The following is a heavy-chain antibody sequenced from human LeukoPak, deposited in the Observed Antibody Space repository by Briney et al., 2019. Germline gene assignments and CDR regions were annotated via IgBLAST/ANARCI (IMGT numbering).Heavy chain of an antibody. CDR2: IYYSGST. D-gene: IGHD3-10*01. CDR1: GGSISSYY. Sequence: SETLSPTCTVSGGSISSYYWSWIRQPPGKGLEWIGYIYYSGSTNYNPSLKSRVTISVDTSKNQFSLKLSSVTAADTAVYYCARETDGYYGSGSYYNYYYYYMDVWGKGTTVTISS. CDR3: ARETDGYYGSGSYYNYYYYYMDV. J-gene: IGHJ6*03. V-gene: IGHV4-59*01.